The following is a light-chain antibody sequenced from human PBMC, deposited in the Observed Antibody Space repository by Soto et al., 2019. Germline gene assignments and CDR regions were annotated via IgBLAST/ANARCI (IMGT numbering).Light chain of an antibody. CDR2: NVN. J-gene: IGLJ2*01. Sequence: QSALTQVASVSGSPGQSITIACTGTSSDVCGYDYVSWYQQHPGKAPKLMIYNVNDRPSGVSDRFAGSNSIDTLSPTISGLQAEDEGNYYCSSYTSTNTVVFGGGTQLTVL. V-gene: IGLV2-14*01. CDR1: SSDVCGYDY. CDR3: SSYTSTNTVV.